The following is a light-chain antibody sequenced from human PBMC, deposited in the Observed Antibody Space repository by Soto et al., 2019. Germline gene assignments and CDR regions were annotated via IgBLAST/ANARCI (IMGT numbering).Light chain of an antibody. V-gene: IGKV3-11*01. J-gene: IGKJ1*01. Sequence: EIVLTQSPATLSLSPGDRATLSCRASERIGTYLAWYQQKSGQAPRLLIYDASNRATCVPARFSGTGSGTDFTRTISSLESEDFAVYFCQHRSHSPPIWTFGQGTQVEIK. CDR3: QHRSHSPPIWT. CDR1: ERIGTY. CDR2: DAS.